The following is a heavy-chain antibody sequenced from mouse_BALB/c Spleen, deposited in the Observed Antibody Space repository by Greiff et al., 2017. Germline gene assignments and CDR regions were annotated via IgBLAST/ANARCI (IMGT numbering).Heavy chain of an antibody. CDR2: ISNGGGST. CDR1: GFTFSSYT. V-gene: IGHV5-12-2*01. Sequence: EVQGVESGGGLVQPGGSLKLSCAASGFTFSSYTMSWVRQTPEKRLEWVAYISNGGGSTYYPDTVKGRFTISRDNAKNTLYLQMSSLKSEDTAMYYCARHCGSSYWYFDVWGAGTTVTVSA. D-gene: IGHD1-1*01. J-gene: IGHJ1*01. CDR3: ARHCGSSYWYFDV.